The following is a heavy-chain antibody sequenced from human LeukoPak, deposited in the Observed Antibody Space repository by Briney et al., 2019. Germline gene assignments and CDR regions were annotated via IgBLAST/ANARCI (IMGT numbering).Heavy chain of an antibody. V-gene: IGHV3-23*01. CDR3: AKDQTMVRGLNWFDP. CDR1: GFTFSSYG. CDR2: ISGSGGRT. J-gene: IGHJ5*02. D-gene: IGHD3-10*01. Sequence: GGSLRLSCAASGFTFSSYGMSWVRQAPGKGLEWVSAISGSGGRTYYADSVKGRVTISRDNSKNTLYLQMNSLRAEDTAVYYCAKDQTMVRGLNWFDPWGQGTLVTVSS.